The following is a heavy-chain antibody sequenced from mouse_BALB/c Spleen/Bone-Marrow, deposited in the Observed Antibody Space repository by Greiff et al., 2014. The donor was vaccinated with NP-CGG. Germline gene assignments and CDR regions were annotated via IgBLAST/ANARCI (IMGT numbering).Heavy chain of an antibody. CDR3: ARIYDYDRGAWFAY. CDR1: GYSFTGYF. D-gene: IGHD2-4*01. Sequence: EVQRVESGPELVKPGASVKISCKASGYSFTGYFMNWVIQSHGKSLEWIGRINPYNGDTFYNQKFKDKATLTIDKSSSTAHMELRSLASEDSAVYYCARIYDYDRGAWFAYWGQGTLVTVSA. J-gene: IGHJ3*01. V-gene: IGHV1-20*02. CDR2: INPYNGDT.